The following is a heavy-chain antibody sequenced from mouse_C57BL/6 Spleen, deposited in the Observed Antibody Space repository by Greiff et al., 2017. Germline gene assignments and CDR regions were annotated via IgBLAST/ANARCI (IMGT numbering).Heavy chain of an antibody. CDR3: ARIYYDYVYWYFDV. CDR2: IWTGGGT. V-gene: IGHV2-9-1*01. Sequence: VQLQESGPGLVAPSQSLSITCTVSGFSLTSYAISWVRQPPGKGLEWLGVIWTGGGTNYNSALKSRLSISKDNSKSQVFLKMNSLQTDDTARYYCARIYYDYVYWYFDVWGTGTTVTVSS. D-gene: IGHD2-4*01. J-gene: IGHJ1*03. CDR1: GFSLTSYA.